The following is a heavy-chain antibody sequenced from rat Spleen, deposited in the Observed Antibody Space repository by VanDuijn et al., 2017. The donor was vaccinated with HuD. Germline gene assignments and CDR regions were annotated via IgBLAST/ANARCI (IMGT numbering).Heavy chain of an antibody. CDR3: ARHALMYTTDPFAY. CDR2: ISNDGVNT. J-gene: IGHJ2*01. CDR1: GFTFSSYW. V-gene: IGHV5-58*01. Sequence: EVQLVETGGGLVQPGRSMKLSCVASGFTFSSYWMYWVRQAPGKGLEWVSSISNDGVNTYYPDSVKGRFTISRDNAKSTLYLQMDSLRSEDTATYYCARHALMYTTDPFAYWGQGVMVTVSS. D-gene: IGHD1-6*01.